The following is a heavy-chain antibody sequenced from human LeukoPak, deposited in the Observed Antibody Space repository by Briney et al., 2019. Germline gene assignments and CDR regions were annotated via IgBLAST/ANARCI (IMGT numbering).Heavy chain of an antibody. J-gene: IGHJ4*02. CDR2: IYHSGST. V-gene: IGHV4-4*09. Sequence: SETLSLTCTVSGGSMSPYYWNWIRQPPGKGLEWIGYIYHSGSTNYNPSLKSRVTISVDTSKNQFSLKLSSATAADTAVYYCATYVVVPAARGYWGQGTLVTVSS. D-gene: IGHD2-2*01. CDR3: ATYVVVPAARGY. CDR1: GGSMSPYY.